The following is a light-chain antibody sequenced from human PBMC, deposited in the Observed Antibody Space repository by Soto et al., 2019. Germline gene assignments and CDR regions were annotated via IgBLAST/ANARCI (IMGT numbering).Light chain of an antibody. Sequence: EIVLTQSPATLSLTPGERATLSCRASQSVSSYLAWYQQKPGQAPRLLIYGASSRATGIPDRFSGSGSGTDFILTISRLEPEDFAMYYCQQYGSSWTFGQGTKVDNK. CDR2: GAS. V-gene: IGKV3-20*01. J-gene: IGKJ1*01. CDR1: QSVSSY. CDR3: QQYGSSWT.